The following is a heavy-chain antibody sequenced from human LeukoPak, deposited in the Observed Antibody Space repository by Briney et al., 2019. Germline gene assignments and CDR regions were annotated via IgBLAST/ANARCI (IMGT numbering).Heavy chain of an antibody. CDR2: LFYTGST. CDR3: AAYTGSYSGWFDP. CDR1: GGSIATYY. J-gene: IGHJ5*02. V-gene: IGHV4-59*08. D-gene: IGHD1-26*01. Sequence: SETLSLTCAVSGGSIATYYWSWIRQPPGKGLEWIGYLFYTGSTTYNPSLKSRVTISLDTSKSQFSLKLSSVTAADTAVYYCAAYTGSYSGWFDPWGQGTLVTVSS.